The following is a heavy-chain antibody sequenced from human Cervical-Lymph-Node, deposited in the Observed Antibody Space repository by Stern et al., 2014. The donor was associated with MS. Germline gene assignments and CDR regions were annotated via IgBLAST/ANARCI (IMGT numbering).Heavy chain of an antibody. Sequence: QVQLQQWGPGLVKPSETLSLTCTVSGGSISSYYWSWIRQPPGKGLEWIGYIYYSGSTNYNPSLKSRVTISVDTSKNQFSLKLSSVTAADTAVYYCARTTVSHYYYYGMDVWGQGTTVTVSS. V-gene: IGHV4-59*01. CDR3: ARTTVSHYYYYGMDV. CDR1: GGSISSYY. J-gene: IGHJ6*02. CDR2: IYYSGST. D-gene: IGHD4-17*01.